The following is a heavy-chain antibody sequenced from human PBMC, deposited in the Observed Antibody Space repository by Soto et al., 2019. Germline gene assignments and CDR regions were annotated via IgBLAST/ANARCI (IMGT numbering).Heavy chain of an antibody. J-gene: IGHJ6*02. Sequence: PSETLSLTCTVSGGSISSSIYYWGWIGKPPGKGLEWIGSIYYSGSTYYNPSLKSRVTISVDTSKNQFSLKLSSVTAADTAVYYCARGYYDFWSGYYTPYYGMDVWGQGTTVTVSS. CDR3: ARGYYDFWSGYYTPYYGMDV. CDR1: GGSISSSIYY. D-gene: IGHD3-3*01. CDR2: IYYSGST. V-gene: IGHV4-39*01.